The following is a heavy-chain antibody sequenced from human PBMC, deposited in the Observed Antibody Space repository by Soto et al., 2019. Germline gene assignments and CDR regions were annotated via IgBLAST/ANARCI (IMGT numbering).Heavy chain of an antibody. Sequence: EVQVVESGGGLVQPGGSLRLSCAASGFTVSSNYMSWVRQTPGKGLEWVPLIYSGGAIVYADSVMGRFTVSRDNSRNTLYLQMNSLRAEDTAVYFCARDFGSDATGYYGMDVWGQGTTVTVSS. CDR3: ARDFGSDATGYYGMDV. D-gene: IGHD3-10*01. CDR2: IYSGGAI. J-gene: IGHJ6*02. V-gene: IGHV3-66*01. CDR1: GFTVSSNY.